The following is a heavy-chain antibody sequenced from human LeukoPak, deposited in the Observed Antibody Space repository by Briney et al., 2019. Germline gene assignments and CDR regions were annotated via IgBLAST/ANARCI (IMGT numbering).Heavy chain of an antibody. D-gene: IGHD1-26*01. CDR2: IYHSGST. CDR3: AREAGATWFDY. J-gene: IGHJ4*02. CDR1: AYSISTAYY. V-gene: IGHV4-38-2*02. Sequence: SETLSLTCTVSAYSISTAYYWGWIRPPPGKGLEWIGSIYHSGSTYYNPSLKSRVTISIDTSKNQFSLKLSSVTAADTAVYYCAREAGATWFDYWGQGTLVTVSS.